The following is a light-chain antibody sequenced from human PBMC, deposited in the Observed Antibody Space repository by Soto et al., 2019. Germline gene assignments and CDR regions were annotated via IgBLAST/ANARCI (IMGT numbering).Light chain of an antibody. CDR3: CSYAGTSSGV. CDR1: SSDIGSYNF. J-gene: IGLJ3*02. CDR2: EAT. Sequence: QSVLTQPASVSGSPGQSITISCTGTSSDIGSYNFVSWYQQRPGRAPKLMIFEATKRPSGVPPRFSGSKSGNTASLTISGLQAEDEADYYCCSYAGTSSGVFGGGTKLTVL. V-gene: IGLV2-23*01.